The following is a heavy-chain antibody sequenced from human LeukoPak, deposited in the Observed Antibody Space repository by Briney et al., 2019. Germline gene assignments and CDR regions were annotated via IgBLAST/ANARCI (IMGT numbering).Heavy chain of an antibody. CDR3: AREGYSYPYYYYGMDV. D-gene: IGHD5-18*01. J-gene: IGHJ6*02. CDR1: GGSISSYY. CDR2: IYYSGST. Sequence: PSETLSLTCTVSGGSISSYYWSWIRQPPGKGLEWIGYIYYSGSTNSNPSLMSRVTISVDTSKNQFSLKLSSVTAADTAVYYCAREGYSYPYYYYGMDVWGQGTTVTVSS. V-gene: IGHV4-59*01.